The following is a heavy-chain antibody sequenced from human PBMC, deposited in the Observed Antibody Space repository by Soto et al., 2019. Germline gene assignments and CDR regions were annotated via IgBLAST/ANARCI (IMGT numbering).Heavy chain of an antibody. CDR1: GYTFSSYA. V-gene: IGHV1-69*06. D-gene: IGHD3-3*01. Sequence: QVQLVQSGAEVKKPGASVKVSCKASGYTFSSYAISWVRQAPGQGLEWMGGIIPIFGTANYAQKFQGRVTITADKSTSTAYMELSSLRSEDTAVYYCARGGNYDFWSGLLLGAFDIWGQGTMVTVSS. CDR2: IIPIFGTA. CDR3: ARGGNYDFWSGLLLGAFDI. J-gene: IGHJ3*02.